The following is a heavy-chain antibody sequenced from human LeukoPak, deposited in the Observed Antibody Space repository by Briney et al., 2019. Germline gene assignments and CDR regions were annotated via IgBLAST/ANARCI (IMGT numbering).Heavy chain of an antibody. D-gene: IGHD5-18*01. Sequence: SETLSLTCAVYGGSFSGYYWSWIRQPPGKGLEWIGEINHSGSTNYNPSPKSRVTISVDTSKNQFSLKLSSVTAADTAVYYCARGQSPYPTPDPIQLWFYFDYWGQGTLVTVSS. CDR3: ARGQSPYPTPDPIQLWFYFDY. J-gene: IGHJ4*02. CDR1: GGSFSGYY. V-gene: IGHV4-34*01. CDR2: INHSGST.